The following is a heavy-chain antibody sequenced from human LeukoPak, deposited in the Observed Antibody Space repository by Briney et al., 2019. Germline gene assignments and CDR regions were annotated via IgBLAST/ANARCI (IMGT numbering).Heavy chain of an antibody. CDR2: INTNTGNP. D-gene: IGHD6-19*01. CDR1: GGTFSSYA. J-gene: IGHJ4*02. CDR3: ARDLIAVAGTVPFDY. V-gene: IGHV7-4-1*02. Sequence: GASVKVSCKASGGTFSSYAISWVRQAPGQGLEWMGWINTNTGNPTYAQGFTGRFVFSLDTSVSTAYLQISSLKAEDTAVYYCARDLIAVAGTVPFDYWGQGTLVTVSS.